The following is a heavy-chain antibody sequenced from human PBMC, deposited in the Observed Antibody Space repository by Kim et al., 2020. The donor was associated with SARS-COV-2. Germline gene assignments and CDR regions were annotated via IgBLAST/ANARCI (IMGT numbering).Heavy chain of an antibody. Sequence: ASVKVSCKASGYTVTGYYLHWVRQAPGHGLEWMGWIIPNNDGRNYAQVFQGRVTMTWDTSISTAYMELSSLRSDDTAMYYCASAQSGRYSSYFGLDVWGQGTTVTVSS. V-gene: IGHV1-2*02. CDR2: IIPNNDGR. D-gene: IGHD1-26*01. CDR3: ASAQSGRYSSYFGLDV. J-gene: IGHJ6*02. CDR1: GYTVTGYY.